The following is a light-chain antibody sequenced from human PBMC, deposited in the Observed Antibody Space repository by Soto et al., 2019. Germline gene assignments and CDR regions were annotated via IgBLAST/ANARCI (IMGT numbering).Light chain of an antibody. Sequence: EIVLTQSPGTLSLSPGXRATLSCRASQSGTSSYLAWYQQKPGQAPRLLIYGASRRAAGIPDRFSGSGSGTDFTLTISRLEPEDFAVYYCQQYGSSPRTFGQGTK. V-gene: IGKV3-20*01. J-gene: IGKJ1*01. CDR1: QSGTSSY. CDR2: GAS. CDR3: QQYGSSPRT.